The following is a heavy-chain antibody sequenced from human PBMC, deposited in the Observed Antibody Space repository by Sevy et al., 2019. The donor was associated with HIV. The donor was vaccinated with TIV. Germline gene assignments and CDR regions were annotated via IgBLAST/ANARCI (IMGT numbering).Heavy chain of an antibody. CDR2: IWSDGAYQ. CDR3: GRGGYYYDNAAYYAFDS. Sequence: GGSLRLSCAAAGFTFSNYAMHWVRQAPGKGLEWVAIIWSDGAYQYHGDSVKGRFTISRDNSKNTLYLQMNNVRVEDTAVYYCGRGGYYYDNAAYYAFDSWGQGTLVTVSS. V-gene: IGHV3-33*01. J-gene: IGHJ4*02. CDR1: GFTFSNYA. D-gene: IGHD3-22*01.